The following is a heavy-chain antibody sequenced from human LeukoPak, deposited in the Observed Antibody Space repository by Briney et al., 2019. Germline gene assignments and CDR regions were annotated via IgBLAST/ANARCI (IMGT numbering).Heavy chain of an antibody. D-gene: IGHD5-24*01. Sequence: GGSLRLSCAASGFTVSSNYMSWVRQAPGKGLEWVSVIYSGGSTYYADSVKGRFTISRDNSKNTLYLQMNSLRAGDTAVYYCAKSRRDGYNFYAFDIWGQGTMVTVSS. J-gene: IGHJ3*02. V-gene: IGHV3-66*01. CDR2: IYSGGST. CDR3: AKSRRDGYNFYAFDI. CDR1: GFTVSSNY.